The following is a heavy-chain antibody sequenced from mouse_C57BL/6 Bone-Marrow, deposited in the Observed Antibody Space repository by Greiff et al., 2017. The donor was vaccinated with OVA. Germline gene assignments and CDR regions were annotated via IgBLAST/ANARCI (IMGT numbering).Heavy chain of an antibody. CDR3: ARDDGSSFDY. D-gene: IGHD1-1*01. V-gene: IGHV3-1*01. CDR2: ISYSGST. CDR1: GYSITSGYD. J-gene: IGHJ2*01. Sequence: DVKLQESGPGMVKPSQSLSLTCTVTGYSITSGYDWHWIRHFPGNKLEWMGYISYSGSTNYNPSLKSRISITHDTSKNHFFLKLNSVTTEDTATYYCARDDGSSFDYWGQGTTLTVSS.